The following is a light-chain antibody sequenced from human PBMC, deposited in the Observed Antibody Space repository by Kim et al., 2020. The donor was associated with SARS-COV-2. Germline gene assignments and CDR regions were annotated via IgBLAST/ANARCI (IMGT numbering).Light chain of an antibody. V-gene: IGLV2-23*02. CDR1: STDIGSYDL. CDR3: V. J-gene: IGLJ1*01. CDR2: EVS. Sequence: QSALTQPASVSGSPGQSITISCAGTSTDIGSYDLVSWYQQHPGKAPKLMISEVSERPSGVSNRFSGSKSGNTASLTISGLQTEDEADFAYVFGSGTKVTVL.